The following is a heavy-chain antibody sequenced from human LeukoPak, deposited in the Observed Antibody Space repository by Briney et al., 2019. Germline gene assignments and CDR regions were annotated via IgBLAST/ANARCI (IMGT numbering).Heavy chain of an antibody. J-gene: IGHJ4*02. CDR3: ARVVIDYDRSALGY. CDR1: GYTFTSYG. CDR2: ISAYNGNT. Sequence: ASVKVSCKASGYTFTSYGISWVRQAPGQGLEWMGWISAYNGNTNYAQKLQGRVTITADESTSTAYMELSSLRSEDTAVYYCARVVIDYDRSALGYWGQGTLVTVSS. V-gene: IGHV1-18*01. D-gene: IGHD3-22*01.